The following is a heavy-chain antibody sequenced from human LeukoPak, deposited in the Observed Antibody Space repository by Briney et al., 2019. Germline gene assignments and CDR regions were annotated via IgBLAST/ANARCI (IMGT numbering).Heavy chain of an antibody. Sequence: GGSLTLSCVASRFTFYHYEMLWVRQTPGKGRGGITKMSNSDLKVEYADPVKGRFTISRDNTRNALYLQVNNLRAEDTALYYCARTSSSWFGNFYGPRDFWGPGTSVTVS. CDR3: ARTSSSWFGNFYGPRDF. CDR1: RFTFYHYE. CDR2: MSNSDLKV. D-gene: IGHD3-10*01. J-gene: IGHJ3*01. V-gene: IGHV3-48*03.